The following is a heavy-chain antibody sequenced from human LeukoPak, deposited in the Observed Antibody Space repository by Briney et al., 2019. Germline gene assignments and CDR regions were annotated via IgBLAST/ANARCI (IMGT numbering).Heavy chain of an antibody. Sequence: ASVKVSCKASGGTFSSYAIRWVRQAPGQGLEWMGRIIPILGIANYAQKFQGRVTITADKSTSTAYMELSSLRSEDTAVYYCARDKLGYCSSTSCYKLGYYYYGMDVWGQGTTVTVSS. CDR3: ARDKLGYCSSTSCYKLGYYYYGMDV. CDR1: GGTFSSYA. CDR2: IIPILGIA. V-gene: IGHV1-69*04. D-gene: IGHD2-2*02. J-gene: IGHJ6*02.